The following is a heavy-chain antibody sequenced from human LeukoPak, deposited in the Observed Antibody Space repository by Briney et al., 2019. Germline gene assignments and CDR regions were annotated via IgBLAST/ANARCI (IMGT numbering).Heavy chain of an antibody. CDR1: GFIFRDYT. V-gene: IGHV3-33*08. Sequence: GSLRLSCVASGFIFRDYTMNWVRQTPGKGLEWVAVIWYDGSNKYYADSVKGRFTISRDNSKNTLYLQMNSLRAEDTAVYYCARGECGGDCYTPWSWGQGTLVTVSS. CDR3: ARGECGGDCYTPWS. J-gene: IGHJ4*02. CDR2: IWYDGSNK. D-gene: IGHD2-21*02.